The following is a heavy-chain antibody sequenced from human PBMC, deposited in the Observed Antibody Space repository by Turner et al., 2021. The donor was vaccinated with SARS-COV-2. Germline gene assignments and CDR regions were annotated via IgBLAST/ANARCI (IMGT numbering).Heavy chain of an antibody. CDR2: ISWNSGSI. CDR3: AKGPPIGWDSTWLDY. Sequence: EVQLVESGGGLVQPGRSLRLSCAASGFTFDDYAMHWVRQAPGKGREWVSGISWNSGSIVYADSVKGRFTISRDNAKNSLYLQMNSLRAEDTALYYCAKGPPIGWDSTWLDYWGQGTLVTVSS. CDR1: GFTFDDYA. V-gene: IGHV3-9*01. D-gene: IGHD6-13*01. J-gene: IGHJ4*02.